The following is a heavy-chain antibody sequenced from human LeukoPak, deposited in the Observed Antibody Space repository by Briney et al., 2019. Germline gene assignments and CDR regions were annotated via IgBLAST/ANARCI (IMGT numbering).Heavy chain of an antibody. CDR2: FDPEDGEP. Sequence: ASVKVSCKVSGNTLTEMSMHWVRQAPGKGLEWVGGFDPEDGEPIYTQKFRGRVIMTQDASTDTVYMEPSSLRSEDTAVYYCAGGGVWDLLDYWGQGTLVTVSS. D-gene: IGHD1-1*01. V-gene: IGHV1-24*01. CDR3: AGGGVWDLLDY. CDR1: GNTLTEMS. J-gene: IGHJ4*02.